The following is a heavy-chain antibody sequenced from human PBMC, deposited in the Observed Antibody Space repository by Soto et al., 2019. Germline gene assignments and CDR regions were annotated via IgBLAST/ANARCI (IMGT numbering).Heavy chain of an antibody. Sequence: ASVKVSCKASGYTFIDYAMHWVRQAPGQRLEWMGWINTGNGNTKYSQKFQGRVTITRDTSASTAYMELSSLRSEDTAVYYCARIHYRDHWSDWGQGSPVPVSS. CDR3: ARIHYRDHWSD. J-gene: IGHJ1*01. CDR2: INTGNGNT. V-gene: IGHV1-3*04. D-gene: IGHD4-17*01. CDR1: GYTFIDYA.